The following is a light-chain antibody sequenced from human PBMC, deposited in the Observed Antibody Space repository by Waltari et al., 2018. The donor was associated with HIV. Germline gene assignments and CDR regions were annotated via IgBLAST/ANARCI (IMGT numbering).Light chain of an antibody. J-gene: IGKJ2*01. CDR1: QSVGTS. CDR3: QQYSDWPPGFT. Sequence: ETVMTQSPATLSVSPGERAILSCRASQSVGTSVVWYQQRPGQAPRLLISAASTRATGVPARFSGSGSGTEFTLTISSLQSEDFVVYYCQQYSDWPPGFTFGQGTKLDIK. CDR2: AAS. V-gene: IGKV3-15*01.